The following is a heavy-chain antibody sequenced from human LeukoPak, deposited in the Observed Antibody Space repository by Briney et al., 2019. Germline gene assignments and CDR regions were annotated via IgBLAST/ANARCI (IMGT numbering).Heavy chain of an antibody. J-gene: IGHJ4*02. D-gene: IGHD3-10*01. CDR1: GGSLSSSGFF. CDR2: IYYSGIT. Sequence: SETLSLTCTVSGGSLSSSGFFWGWIRQPPGKGLEWIGSIYYSGITYYNPSLKSRVTISVDTSKNQFSLKLSSVTAADTAVYFCARRSGTIKRRGGSFDSWGQGTLATVSS. CDR3: ARRSGTIKRRGGSFDS. V-gene: IGHV4-39*01.